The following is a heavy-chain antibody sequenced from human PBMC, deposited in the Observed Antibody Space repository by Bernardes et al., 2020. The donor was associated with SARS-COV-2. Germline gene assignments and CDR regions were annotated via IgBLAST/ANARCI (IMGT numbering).Heavy chain of an antibody. Sequence: GGSLRLSCGASGFNFNSYAMTWVRQSPGKGLEWVSSISGSTGGTYYRKSVQGRLTISRDNANRTVFLQMNGLKVEDTAVYYCARASGTASAGLGDWFDPWGQGALVIVSS. D-gene: IGHD6-25*01. V-gene: IGHV3-23*01. CDR1: GFNFNSYA. CDR3: ARASGTASAGLGDWFDP. J-gene: IGHJ5*02. CDR2: ISGSTGGT.